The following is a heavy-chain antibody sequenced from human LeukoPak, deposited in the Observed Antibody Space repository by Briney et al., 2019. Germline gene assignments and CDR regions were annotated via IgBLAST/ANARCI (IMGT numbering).Heavy chain of an antibody. CDR2: ISSSGGTT. D-gene: IGHD4-11*01. Sequence: PGGSLRLSCAASGFTFSTYAVNSVRQAPGKGLEWVSAISSSGGTTYYEDSVKGRVSISRDNSKNTLYLRMNSLRAEDTAIYYCAKDRNAWPTDFDSWGQGTLVTVSA. V-gene: IGHV3-23*01. J-gene: IGHJ4*02. CDR3: AKDRNAWPTDFDS. CDR1: GFTFSTYA.